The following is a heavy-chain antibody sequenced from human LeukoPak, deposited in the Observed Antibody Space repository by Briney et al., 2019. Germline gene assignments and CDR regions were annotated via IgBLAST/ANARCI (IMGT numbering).Heavy chain of an antibody. CDR3: TRESGAFSPFGF. CDR2: VHLNGAT. Sequence: GSLRLSCAASGFTFNTYAMSWVRQPPGKGLEWIGEVHLNGATNYNPSVEGRVTMSIDKSKNHLSLEVISVTAADTAMYYCTRESGAFSPFGFWGQGTLVTVSS. J-gene: IGHJ4*02. V-gene: IGHV4-4*02. CDR1: GFTFNTYAM. D-gene: IGHD1-26*01.